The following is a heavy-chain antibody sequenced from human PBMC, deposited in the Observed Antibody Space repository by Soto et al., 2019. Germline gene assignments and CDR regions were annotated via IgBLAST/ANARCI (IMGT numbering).Heavy chain of an antibody. CDR2: FDPKDGLP. V-gene: IGHV1-24*01. CDR3: ATVVGLGRYYFDA. J-gene: IGHJ5*02. D-gene: IGHD2-15*01. CDR1: GHKVTELS. Sequence: ASVKVSCKVSGHKVTELSIYWMRQSPGTGLECMGGFDPKDGLPVYAQNFEGRVTMTEDASTDTAYLEVKNLRSEDAAVYFCATVVGLGRYYFDAWGQGSLVTVSS.